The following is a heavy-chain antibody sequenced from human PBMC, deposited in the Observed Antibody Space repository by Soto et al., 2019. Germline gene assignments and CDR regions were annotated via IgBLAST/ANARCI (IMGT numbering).Heavy chain of an antibody. V-gene: IGHV3-23*01. D-gene: IGHD1-7*01. CDR1: GFICSSYD. CDR2: ILVSGSP. Sequence: PGGSLRLSCAVSGFICSSYDMSWVRQAPGKGLEWVSTILVSGSPHYEDSVKGRFTISRDRSKNTLYLQMSSLRAEDTALYYCAKNQGRELPRVIDFWGQGTLVTVSS. CDR3: AKNQGRELPRVIDF. J-gene: IGHJ4*02.